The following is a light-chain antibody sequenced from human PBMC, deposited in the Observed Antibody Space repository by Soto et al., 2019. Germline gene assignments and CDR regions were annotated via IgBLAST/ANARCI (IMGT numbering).Light chain of an antibody. CDR1: QGISSY. Sequence: AIRMTQSPSSFSASTGDRVTITCRASQGISSYLACYQQKPGKAPKLLIYAASTLQSGVPSRFSGSGSGTDFTLTISCLQSEDFATYYCQQYYSYPLPFGGGTKVEIK. CDR3: QQYYSYPLP. CDR2: AAS. J-gene: IGKJ4*01. V-gene: IGKV1-8*01.